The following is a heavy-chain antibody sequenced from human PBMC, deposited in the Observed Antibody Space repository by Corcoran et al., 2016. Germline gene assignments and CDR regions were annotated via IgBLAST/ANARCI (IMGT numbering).Heavy chain of an antibody. D-gene: IGHD6-25*01. J-gene: IGHJ4*02. V-gene: IGHV1-18*01. CDR2: MSTCGDNR. Sequence: QGQLVQSGAELKKPGASVRVSCKASGYRFTSYGITWVRQAPGQGIEWMGWMSTCGDNRKYEQEFQDRVTMTTDTSTSTAYMELMSLRSADTAVYNCARGAAFYHSDYWGQGTLVTVSS. CDR1: GYRFTSYG. CDR3: ARGAAFYHSDY.